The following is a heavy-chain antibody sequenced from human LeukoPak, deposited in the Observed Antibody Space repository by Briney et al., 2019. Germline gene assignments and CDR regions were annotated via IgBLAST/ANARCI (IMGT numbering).Heavy chain of an antibody. Sequence: SETLSLTCTVSGGSISSGGNYWSWIRQSRGKGLEWIGKIYHNGNTHYNPSLKSRVAISVDTSKNHFSLKLSPVTAADTAVYYCARQYYYDSIGYYVDYWGQGTLVTVSA. J-gene: IGHJ4*02. CDR2: IYHNGNT. V-gene: IGHV4-30-4*08. CDR3: ARQYYYDSIGYYVDY. D-gene: IGHD3-22*01. CDR1: GGSISSGGNY.